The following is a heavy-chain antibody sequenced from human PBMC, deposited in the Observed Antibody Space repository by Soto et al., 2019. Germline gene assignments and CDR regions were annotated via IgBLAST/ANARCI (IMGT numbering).Heavy chain of an antibody. D-gene: IGHD3-10*01. CDR2: IYRSGST. Sequence: PSETLSLTCTVSGGSISTYYWSWIRQSAGKGLEWIGRIYRSGSTNYNPSLKSRATLSVDTSKNQISLKLTSVTAADTAVYFCARKNFTSSSGHDYWGQGTLVTVSS. V-gene: IGHV4-4*07. J-gene: IGHJ4*02. CDR1: GGSISTYY. CDR3: ARKNFTSSSGHDY.